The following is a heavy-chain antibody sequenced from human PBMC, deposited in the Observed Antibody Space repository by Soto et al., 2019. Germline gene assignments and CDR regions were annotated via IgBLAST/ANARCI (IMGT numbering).Heavy chain of an antibody. Sequence: SGPTLVNPTQTLTLTCTFSGFSLSTSGMCVSWIRQPPGKALEWLALIDWDDDKYCSTSLKTRLTISKDTSKNQVVLTMTNMDPVDTATYYCARRYAVHYYYGMDVWGQGTTVTVSS. V-gene: IGHV2-70*01. J-gene: IGHJ6*02. CDR1: GFSLSTSGMC. CDR3: ARRYAVHYYYGMDV. CDR2: IDWDDDK. D-gene: IGHD1-1*01.